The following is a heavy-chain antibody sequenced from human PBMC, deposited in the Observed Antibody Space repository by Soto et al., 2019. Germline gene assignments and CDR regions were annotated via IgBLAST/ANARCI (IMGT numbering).Heavy chain of an antibody. CDR2: ISASGGST. CDR1: GFTFSSYA. CDR3: AKDWVPPAY. Sequence: GGSLRLSCAASGFTFSSYAMSWVRQAPGKGLEWVAGISASGGSTYYADSVKGRLTISRDNSKNTLYLQMNSLRAEDTAVYYCAKDWVPPAYWGQGTLVTVSS. J-gene: IGHJ4*02. D-gene: IGHD3-16*01. V-gene: IGHV3-23*01.